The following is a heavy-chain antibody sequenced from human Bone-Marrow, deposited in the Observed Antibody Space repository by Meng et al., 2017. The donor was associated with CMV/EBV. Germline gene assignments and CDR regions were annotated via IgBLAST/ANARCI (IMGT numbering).Heavy chain of an antibody. V-gene: IGHV1-69*10. CDR1: GGTFSSYA. J-gene: IGHJ6*02. Sequence: SVKVSCKASGGTFSSYAISWVRQAPGQGLEWMRGIIPILGIANYAQKFQGRVTITADKSTSTAYMELSSLRSEDTAVYYCARTIAALWPYYYYGMDVWGQGTTVTVSS. CDR3: ARTIAALWPYYYYGMDV. CDR2: IIPILGIA. D-gene: IGHD6-6*01.